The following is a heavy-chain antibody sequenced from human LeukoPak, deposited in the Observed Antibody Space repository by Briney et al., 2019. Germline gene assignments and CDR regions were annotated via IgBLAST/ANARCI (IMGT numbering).Heavy chain of an antibody. CDR1: GFTFSSYS. D-gene: IGHD3-10*01. V-gene: IGHV3-21*01. CDR2: ISSSSSYI. Sequence: GGSLRLSCAASGFTFSSYSMNWVRHAPGKGLELVSSISSSSSYIYYADSVKGRFTISRDNAKNSLYLQMNSLRAEDTAVYYCARPSLWFRGAFDYWGQGTLVTVSS. CDR3: ARPSLWFRGAFDY. J-gene: IGHJ4*02.